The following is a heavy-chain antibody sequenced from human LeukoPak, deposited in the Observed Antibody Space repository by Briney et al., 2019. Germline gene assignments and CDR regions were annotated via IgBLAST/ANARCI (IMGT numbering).Heavy chain of an antibody. D-gene: IGHD6-13*01. CDR2: ISAYNGNT. V-gene: IGHV1-18*01. CDR1: GYTFTSYG. J-gene: IGHJ6*02. CDR3: ARDRTEQLALGYYYYGMDV. Sequence: ASVKVSCKASGYTFTSYGISWVRQAPGQGLEWMGWISAYNGNTNYAQKLQGRVTMTTDTSTSTAYMELRSLRSDDTAVYYCARDRTEQLALGYYYYGMDVWGQGTTVTVSS.